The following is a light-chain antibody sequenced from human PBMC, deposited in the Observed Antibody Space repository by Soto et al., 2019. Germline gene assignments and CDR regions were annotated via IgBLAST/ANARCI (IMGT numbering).Light chain of an antibody. CDR3: LLSYSGARV. J-gene: IGLJ3*02. CDR1: TGAVTCGHD. Sequence: QAVVTQEPSLTVSPWGTVTLTCGSSTGAVTCGHDPYWFQQTPGQAPRTLIYDTGNRHSGTPARFSGALLGGKAALTLSGAQREDEAEYYCLLSYSGARVLGGGTQLTVL. V-gene: IGLV7-46*01. CDR2: DTG.